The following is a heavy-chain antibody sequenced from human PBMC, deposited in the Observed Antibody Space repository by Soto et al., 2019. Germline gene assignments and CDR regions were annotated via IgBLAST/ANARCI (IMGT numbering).Heavy chain of an antibody. CDR1: GFTFSDHY. CDR2: TRNKANIYTT. Sequence: EVQLVQSGGGLVQPGGSLRLSCAASGFTFSDHYMDWVRQAPGKGLEWVGRTRNKANIYTTEYAASVKGRFTISRDDSKNSLYLQMNSMKTEDTAVYYCARSRSEWDPFDYWGQGTLVTVSS. J-gene: IGHJ4*02. CDR3: ARSRSEWDPFDY. V-gene: IGHV3-72*01. D-gene: IGHD1-26*01.